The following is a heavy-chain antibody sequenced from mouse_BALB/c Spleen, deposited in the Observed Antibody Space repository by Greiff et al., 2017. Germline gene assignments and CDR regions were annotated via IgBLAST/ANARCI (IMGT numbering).Heavy chain of an antibody. V-gene: IGHV14-3*02. CDR2: IDPANGTT. Sequence: EVQLQQSGAELVKPGASVKLSCTASGFNIKDTYMHWVKQRPEQGLEWIGRIDPANGTTKYDPKFQGKATITADTSSNTAYLQLSSLTSEDTAVYYCARGDGLYAMDYWGQGTSVTVSS. D-gene: IGHD2-3*01. J-gene: IGHJ4*01. CDR1: GFNIKDTY. CDR3: ARGDGLYAMDY.